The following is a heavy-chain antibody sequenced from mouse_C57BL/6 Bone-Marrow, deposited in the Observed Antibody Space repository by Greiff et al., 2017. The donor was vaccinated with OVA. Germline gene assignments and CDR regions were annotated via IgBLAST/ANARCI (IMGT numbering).Heavy chain of an antibody. J-gene: IGHJ2*01. V-gene: IGHV3-6*01. D-gene: IGHD2-4*01. CDR1: GYSITSGYY. Sequence: EVQLQESGPGLVKPSQSLSLTCSVTGYSITSGYYWNWIRQFPGNKLEWMGYISYDGSNNYNPSLKNRISITRDTSKNQFFLKLNSVTTEDTATYYCARDYDYDPFDYWGQGTTLTVSS. CDR3: ARDYDYDPFDY. CDR2: ISYDGSN.